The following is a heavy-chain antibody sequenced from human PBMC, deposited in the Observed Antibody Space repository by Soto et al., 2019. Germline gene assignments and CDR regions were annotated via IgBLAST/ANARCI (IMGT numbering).Heavy chain of an antibody. V-gene: IGHV3-23*01. J-gene: IGHJ3*02. CDR3: VKDLVVIVYVGDAFDI. CDR2: ISGSGGST. Sequence: HPGGSLRLSCAASGFTFSSYAMSWVRQAPGKGLEWVSAISGSGGSTYYADSVKGRFTISRDNSKNTLYLQMNSLRAEDTAVYYCVKDLVVIVYVGDAFDIWGQGTMVTVSS. CDR1: GFTFSSYA. D-gene: IGHD2-21*01.